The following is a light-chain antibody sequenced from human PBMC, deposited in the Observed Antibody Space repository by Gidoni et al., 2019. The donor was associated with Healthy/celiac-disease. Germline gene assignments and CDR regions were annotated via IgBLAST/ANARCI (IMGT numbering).Light chain of an antibody. CDR3: QSYDSSLSGSKV. CDR2: GNS. Sequence: QSVLTQPPSVSGAPGQRVTISCTWSSSNIGAGYDVHWYQQLPGTAPKLLIYGNSNRPSGFPDRFYGSKSGTSASLAITGLQAEDEADYYCQSYDSSLSGSKVFGGGTKLTVL. CDR1: SSNIGAGYD. J-gene: IGLJ2*01. V-gene: IGLV1-40*01.